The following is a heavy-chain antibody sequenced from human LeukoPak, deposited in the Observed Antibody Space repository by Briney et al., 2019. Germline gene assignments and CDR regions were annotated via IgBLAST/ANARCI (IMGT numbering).Heavy chain of an antibody. Sequence: ASVKVSCKASGYTFTNAIHWLRQAPGQRLEWMGWISAGNGNTKYSQNFQGRVTFISNTSATTAFMELSSLRSEDAAVYYCARGTRAYNWFDPWGQGTLVTVSS. CDR3: ARGTRAYNWFDP. D-gene: IGHD2-2*01. J-gene: IGHJ5*02. CDR2: ISAGNGNT. CDR1: GYTFTNA. V-gene: IGHV1-3*01.